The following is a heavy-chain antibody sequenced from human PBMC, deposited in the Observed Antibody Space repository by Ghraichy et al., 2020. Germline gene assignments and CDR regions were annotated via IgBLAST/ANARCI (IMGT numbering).Heavy chain of an antibody. CDR3: ARGGMSGYYTGGLGYYGMDV. V-gene: IGHV4-34*01. Sequence: SETLSLTCAVYGGSFSGYYWSWIRQPPGKGLEWIGEINHSGSTNYNPSLKSRVTISVDTSKNQFSLKLSSVTAADTAVYYCARGGMSGYYTGGLGYYGMDVWGQGTTVTVSS. J-gene: IGHJ6*02. CDR1: GGSFSGYY. CDR2: INHSGST. D-gene: IGHD3-3*01.